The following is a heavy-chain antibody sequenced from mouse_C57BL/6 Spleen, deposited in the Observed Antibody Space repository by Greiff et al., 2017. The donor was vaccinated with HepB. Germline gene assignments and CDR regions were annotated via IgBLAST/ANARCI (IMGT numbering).Heavy chain of an antibody. CDR2: INPNNGGT. D-gene: IGHD4-1*01. V-gene: IGHV1-22*01. J-gene: IGHJ3*01. CDR1: GYTFTDYN. Sequence: EVKLQESGPELVKPGASVKMSCKASGYTFTDYNMHWVKQSHGKSLEWIGYINPNNGGTSYNQKFKGKATLTVNKSSSTAYMELRSLTSEDSAVYYCARSWDVGFAYWGQGTLVTVSA. CDR3: ARSWDVGFAY.